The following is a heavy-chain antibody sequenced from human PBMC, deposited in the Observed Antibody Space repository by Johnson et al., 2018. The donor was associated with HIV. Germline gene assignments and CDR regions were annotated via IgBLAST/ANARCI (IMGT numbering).Heavy chain of an antibody. CDR2: ISWNSGSI. D-gene: IGHD2-2*02. CDR3: ARDDTEADGAFDI. V-gene: IGHV3-9*01. CDR1: GFTFADYA. Sequence: EVQLVESGGGLVQPGRSLRLSCAASGFTFADYAMHWVRQGPGKGLEWVSGISWNSGSIGYADSVRGRLTISRDNAKNSLYLQMNSLRAEDTAVYYCARDDTEADGAFDIWGQGTMVTVSS. J-gene: IGHJ3*02.